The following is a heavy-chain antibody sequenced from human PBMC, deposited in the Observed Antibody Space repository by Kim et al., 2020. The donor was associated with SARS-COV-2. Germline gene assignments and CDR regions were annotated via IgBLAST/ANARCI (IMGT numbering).Heavy chain of an antibody. CDR3: TRDGGYSGVYYGDY. D-gene: IGHD3-3*01. Sequence: GGSLRLSCAASGFSFSSYWLHWVRQAPGKGLVWVSRVSSDGTDTAYADSVRGRFSCSRDNTNNILYLQMTSLTVDDTAVYYCTRDGGYSGVYYGDYWGHGTLVTVSS. CDR1: GFSFSSYW. CDR2: VSSDGTDT. J-gene: IGHJ4*01. V-gene: IGHV3-74*01.